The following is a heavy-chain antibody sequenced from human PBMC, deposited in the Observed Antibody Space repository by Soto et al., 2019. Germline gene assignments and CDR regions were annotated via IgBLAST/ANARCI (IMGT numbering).Heavy chain of an antibody. V-gene: IGHV6-1*01. CDR1: GDSVSSNSAA. CDR3: ARSPPPYNWNYGHWFDP. CDR2: TYYRSKWYN. Sequence: PSQTLSLTCAISGDSVSSNSAAWDWIRQSPSRGLEWLGRTYYRSKWYNDYAVSVKSRITINPDTSKNQFSLQLNSVTPEDTAVYYCARSPPPYNWNYGHWFDPWGQGTLVTVSS. J-gene: IGHJ5*02. D-gene: IGHD1-7*01.